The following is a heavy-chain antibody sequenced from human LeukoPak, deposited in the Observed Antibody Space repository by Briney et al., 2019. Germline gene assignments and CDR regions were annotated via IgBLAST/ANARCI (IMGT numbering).Heavy chain of an antibody. D-gene: IGHD5-18*01. Sequence: GGSLRLSCAASGFTFDDYAMHWVRQAPGKGLEWVSGISWNSGNIGYADSVKGRFTISRDNAKNSLYLQMNSLRAEDMALYYCAKDRLSGYNGGVIDYWGQGTLVTVSS. J-gene: IGHJ4*02. CDR3: AKDRLSGYNGGVIDY. CDR2: ISWNSGNI. V-gene: IGHV3-9*03. CDR1: GFTFDDYA.